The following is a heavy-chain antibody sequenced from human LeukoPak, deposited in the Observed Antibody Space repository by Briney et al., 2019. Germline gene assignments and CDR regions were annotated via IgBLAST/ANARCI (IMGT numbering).Heavy chain of an antibody. J-gene: IGHJ5*02. V-gene: IGHV4-59*01. CDR1: GCTISSYD. CDR2: IYCSGST. D-gene: IGHD6-6*01. Sequence: TSETLSLTCTVSGCTISSYDLSWIRQPPGKGLEWIGDIYCSGSTNYNPSLMSRVNISVDKSKKQFSLKLSSVTAADTAVYYCARDRASIAASRGFDPWGQGTLLTVSS. CDR3: ARDRASIAASRGFDP.